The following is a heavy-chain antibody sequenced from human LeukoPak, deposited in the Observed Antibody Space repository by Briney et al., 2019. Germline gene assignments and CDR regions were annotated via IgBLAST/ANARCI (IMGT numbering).Heavy chain of an antibody. CDR2: IYHSGST. J-gene: IGHJ4*02. Sequence: SETLSLTCALSGYSISSGYYWGWIRQPPVKGLEWIGSIYHSGSTYYNPSLKSRVTISVDTSKNQFSLKLSSVTAADTAVYYCAGSVVGNVDCEGQGTLVTVSS. CDR3: AGSVVGNVDC. CDR1: GYSISSGYY. V-gene: IGHV4-38-2*01. D-gene: IGHD2-15*01.